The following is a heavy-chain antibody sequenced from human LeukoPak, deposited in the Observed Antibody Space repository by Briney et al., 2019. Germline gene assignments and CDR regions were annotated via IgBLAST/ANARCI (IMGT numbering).Heavy chain of an antibody. CDR3: AREGAARNFDY. Sequence: SETLSLTCTVSGGSVSSGTYYWTWIRQPAGKGLEWIGRIYTSGSTNFNPSLKSRVSISLDTSQNQFSLKVSTVTAADTAVYYYAREGAARNFDYWGQGILVTVSS. D-gene: IGHD6-6*01. V-gene: IGHV4-61*02. CDR1: GGSVSSGTYY. CDR2: IYTSGST. J-gene: IGHJ4*02.